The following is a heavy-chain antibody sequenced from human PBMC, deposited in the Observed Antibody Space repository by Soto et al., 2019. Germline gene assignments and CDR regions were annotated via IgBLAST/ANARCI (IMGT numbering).Heavy chain of an antibody. Sequence: ILSSTSHGLTFRSYWMNWVRQAPGTGLEWVANIKPAGNEDNLLASVKGRFTISRDNAKNSLFLQMNSLRVDDTAVYYCARTGDGHHDFLDYWGQGALVTVSS. V-gene: IGHV3-7*01. CDR3: ARTGDGHHDFLDY. D-gene: IGHD1-1*01. CDR1: GLTFRSYW. J-gene: IGHJ4*02. CDR2: IKPAGNED.